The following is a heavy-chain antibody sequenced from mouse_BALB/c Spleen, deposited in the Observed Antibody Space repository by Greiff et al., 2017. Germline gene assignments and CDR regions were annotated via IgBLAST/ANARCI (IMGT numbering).Heavy chain of an antibody. J-gene: IGHJ3*01. CDR1: GYSITSDYA. Sequence: VQLQQSGPGLVKPSQSLSLTCTVTGYSITSDYAWNWIRQFPGNKLEWMGYISYSGSTSYNPSLKSRISITRDTSKNQFFLQFNSVTTEDTATYYCARFDYGSSYPAWFAYWGQGTLVTVSA. CDR3: ARFDYGSSYPAWFAY. V-gene: IGHV3-2*02. D-gene: IGHD1-1*01. CDR2: ISYSGST.